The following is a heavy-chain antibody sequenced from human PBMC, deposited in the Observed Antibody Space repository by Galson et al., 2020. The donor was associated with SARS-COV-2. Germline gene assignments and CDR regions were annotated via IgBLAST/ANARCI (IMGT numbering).Heavy chain of an antibody. Sequence: GGSLRLSCTASGLIFSDYYMTWIRQAPGKGLEWISYISPSSDYTNYADSVRGRFTISRDNTKTSLLLHMDSLRAEDTAVYYCAGSHKNFWYNFDNWGQGALVTVSS. J-gene: IGHJ4*02. CDR2: ISPSSDYT. CDR1: GLIFSDYY. D-gene: IGHD6-13*01. CDR3: AGSHKNFWYNFDN. V-gene: IGHV3-11*03.